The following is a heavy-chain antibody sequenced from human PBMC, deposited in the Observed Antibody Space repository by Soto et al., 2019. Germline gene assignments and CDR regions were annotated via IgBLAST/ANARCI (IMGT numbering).Heavy chain of an antibody. CDR3: ARDLVSGSDFWRAYNGGYFDY. CDR2: ISPYNGNT. CDR1: GYTFRNYG. J-gene: IGHJ4*02. Sequence: ASLKVSGKASGYTFRNYGITWVRQAPGQGLELIALISPYNGNTNYAQDLQGRVTITTDTSTSTAYMELRSLTSEATAMYYCARDLVSGSDFWRAYNGGYFDYWGQGTLVTVSS. D-gene: IGHD3-3*01. V-gene: IGHV1-18*01.